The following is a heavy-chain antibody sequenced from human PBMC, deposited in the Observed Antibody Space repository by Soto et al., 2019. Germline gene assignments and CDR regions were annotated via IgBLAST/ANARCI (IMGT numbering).Heavy chain of an antibody. CDR1: GFTFNSYA. D-gene: IGHD2-2*01. V-gene: IGHV3-23*01. Sequence: GGSLRLSCAASGFTFNSYAMNWVRQAPGKGLTWVSAIGTDGNTYYANSVKGRFTISRDNSRTTLYLQMNSLRVEDTALYYCVRKYPGTRPFDYWGQGTLVTVSS. CDR2: IGTDGNT. CDR3: VRKYPGTRPFDY. J-gene: IGHJ4*01.